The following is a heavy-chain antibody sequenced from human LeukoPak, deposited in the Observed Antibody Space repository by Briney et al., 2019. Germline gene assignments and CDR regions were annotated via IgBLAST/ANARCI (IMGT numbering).Heavy chain of an antibody. Sequence: GGSLRLSCAASGFTVSSNYMSWVRQAPGKGLEWVSVIYSGGSTYYADSVKGRFTISRHNSKNTLYLQMNSLRAEDTAVYYCARDPGYCSSTSCPPSGWGQGTLVTDSS. V-gene: IGHV3-53*04. CDR3: ARDPGYCSSTSCPPSG. D-gene: IGHD2-2*01. CDR1: GFTVSSNY. J-gene: IGHJ4*02. CDR2: IYSGGST.